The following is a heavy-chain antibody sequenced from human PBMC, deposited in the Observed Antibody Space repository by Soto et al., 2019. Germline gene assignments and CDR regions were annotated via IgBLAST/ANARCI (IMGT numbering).Heavy chain of an antibody. CDR2: ISGSGGGT. D-gene: IGHD1-26*01. CDR3: ANYLTAVGATSPFDY. Sequence: PGGSLRLSCAASGFTFSSYAMTWVRQAPGKGLEWVSAISGSGGGTYYADSVKGRFTISRDNSKNTLYLQMNSLRAEDTAVYYCANYLTAVGATSPFDYWGQGALVTAPQ. CDR1: GFTFSSYA. J-gene: IGHJ4*02. V-gene: IGHV3-23*01.